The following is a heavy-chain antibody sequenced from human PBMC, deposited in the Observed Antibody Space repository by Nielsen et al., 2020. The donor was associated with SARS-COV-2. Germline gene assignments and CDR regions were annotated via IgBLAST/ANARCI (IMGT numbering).Heavy chain of an antibody. V-gene: IGHV1-18*04. CDR3: ATDYTYGDKRGAGY. CDR2: ISAYNGNT. D-gene: IGHD4-17*01. J-gene: IGHJ4*02. CDR1: GYTFTGYY. Sequence: ASVKVSCKASGYTFTGYYMHWVRQAPGQGLEWMGWISAYNGNTNYVQKLQGRVTMTTDTSTDTAYMELSSLRSEDTAVYYCATDYTYGDKRGAGYWGQGTLVTVSS.